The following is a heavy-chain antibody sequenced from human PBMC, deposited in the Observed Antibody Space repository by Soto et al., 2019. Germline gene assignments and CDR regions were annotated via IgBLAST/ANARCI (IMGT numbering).Heavy chain of an antibody. CDR3: ARDSRPEYYYGSGSYSRYYYGMDV. J-gene: IGHJ6*02. Sequence: SVKVSCKASGGTFSSYAISWVRQAPGQGLEWMGGIIPIFGTANYAQKFQGRVTITADESTSTAYMELSSLRSEDTAVYYCARDSRPEYYYGSGSYSRYYYGMDVWGQ. D-gene: IGHD3-10*01. CDR1: GGTFSSYA. V-gene: IGHV1-69*13. CDR2: IIPIFGTA.